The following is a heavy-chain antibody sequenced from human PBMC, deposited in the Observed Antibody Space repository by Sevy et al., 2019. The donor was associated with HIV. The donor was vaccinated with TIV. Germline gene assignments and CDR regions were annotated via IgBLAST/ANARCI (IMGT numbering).Heavy chain of an antibody. CDR1: GYTFNAHY. V-gene: IGHV1-2*02. D-gene: IGHD5-12*01. Sequence: ASVKVSCKASGYTFNAHYLHWVRQAPGQGLEWMGWINPHSGTTNYAQRFQGRVTMPRDTSINTAYMELSSLTSDDTAIYYCARDSGGYSSPINVWGTGTTVTVSS. J-gene: IGHJ6*04. CDR3: ARDSGGYSSPINV. CDR2: INPHSGTT.